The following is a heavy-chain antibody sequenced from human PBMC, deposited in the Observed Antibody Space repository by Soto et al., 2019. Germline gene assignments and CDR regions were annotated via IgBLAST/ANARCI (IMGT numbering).Heavy chain of an antibody. CDR1: GFTFSRYG. Sequence: QVQLVESGGGVVQPGRSLRLSCAAYGFTFSRYGMHWVRQAPGKGLEWVAVIWYDGSNKYYADSVKGRFTISRDNSKNTLYLQMNSLRAEDTAVYYCARDKPPGIAVAGTGYFDYWGQGTLVTVSS. CDR2: IWYDGSNK. V-gene: IGHV3-33*01. J-gene: IGHJ4*02. CDR3: ARDKPPGIAVAGTGYFDY. D-gene: IGHD6-19*01.